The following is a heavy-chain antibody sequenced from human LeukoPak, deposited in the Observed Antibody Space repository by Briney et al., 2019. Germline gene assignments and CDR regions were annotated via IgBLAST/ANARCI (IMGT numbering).Heavy chain of an antibody. D-gene: IGHD2-2*01. CDR1: GFTLSSYW. CDR2: IKQDGIEK. CDR3: AGDEIVVVPAAIEYYYYYYGMDV. V-gene: IGHV3-7*01. Sequence: GGSLRLSCAASGFTLSSYWMSWVRQAPGKELESVANIKQDGIEKHYVASVKGRFTISRDNAKNSLYLQMNSLRAEDTAVYYCAGDEIVVVPAAIEYYYYYYGMDVWGQGTTVTVSS. J-gene: IGHJ6*02.